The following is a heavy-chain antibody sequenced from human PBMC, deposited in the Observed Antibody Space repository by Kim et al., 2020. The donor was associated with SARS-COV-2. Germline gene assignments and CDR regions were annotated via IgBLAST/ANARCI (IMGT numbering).Heavy chain of an antibody. J-gene: IGHJ3*02. CDR3: AKIMITFGGVITHPGDFDI. Sequence: GGSLRLSCAASGFTFRDYAMHWVRQAPGKGLEWVAGISWNSGSIGYADSAKGRGTISRAKAKNSLYLQMNSLRAGDMALYYCAKIMITFGGVITHPGDFDIWGPGTMVTVSS. V-gene: IGHV3-9*03. D-gene: IGHD3-16*02. CDR2: ISWNSGSI. CDR1: GFTFRDYA.